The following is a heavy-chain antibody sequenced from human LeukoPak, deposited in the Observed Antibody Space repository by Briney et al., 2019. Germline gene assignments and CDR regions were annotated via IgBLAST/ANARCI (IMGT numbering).Heavy chain of an antibody. V-gene: IGHV3-66*01. CDR1: GFTFSNAW. CDR3: ARDFLDWGTRTGAFDI. J-gene: IGHJ3*02. Sequence: GGSLRLSCAASGFTFSNAWMSWVRQAPGKGLEWVSVIYSDGTTYYAASVKGRFTISRDISKNTLYLQMNSLRVEDTAMYYCARDFLDWGTRTGAFDIWGQGTKVTVSS. CDR2: IYSDGTT. D-gene: IGHD1-1*01.